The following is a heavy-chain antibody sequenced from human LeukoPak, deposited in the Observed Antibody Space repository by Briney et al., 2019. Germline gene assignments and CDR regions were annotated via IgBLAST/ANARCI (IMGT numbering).Heavy chain of an antibody. D-gene: IGHD3-9*01. CDR1: GGTFNSHA. V-gene: IGHV1-69*04. Sequence: SVKVSCKASGGTFNSHAISWVRQPPAPGLEWMGRIIPILGIANYAQKFQGRVTITADKSTSTAYMELSSLRSEDTAVYYCASERYYDILTGYSQAGGYYYYGMDVWGQGTTVTVSS. CDR3: ASERYYDILTGYSQAGGYYYYGMDV. CDR2: IIPILGIA. J-gene: IGHJ6*02.